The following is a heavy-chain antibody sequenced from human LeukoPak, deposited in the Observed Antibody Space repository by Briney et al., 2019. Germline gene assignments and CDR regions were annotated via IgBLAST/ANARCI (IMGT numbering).Heavy chain of an antibody. D-gene: IGHD3-16*02. CDR3: AREDQARELPIYDY. Sequence: SETLSLTCTVSGGSITSYYWSWIRQPPGKGLEWIGYIYDSGSTNYNPSLKSRVTISVDTSNYQFSLRLSSVTAADTAVYYCAREDQARELPIYDYWGQGTLVTVSS. V-gene: IGHV4-59*12. CDR2: IYDSGST. CDR1: GGSITSYY. J-gene: IGHJ4*02.